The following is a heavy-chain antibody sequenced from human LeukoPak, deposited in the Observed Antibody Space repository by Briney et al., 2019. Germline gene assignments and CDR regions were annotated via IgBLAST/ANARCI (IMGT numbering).Heavy chain of an antibody. D-gene: IGHD3-16*01. CDR3: ARILYWGKSTYFDY. V-gene: IGHV5-51*01. CDR1: GYSFTSYW. J-gene: IGHJ4*02. Sequence: PGESLKISCKGSGYSFTSYWIGWVRRMPGKGLGWMGIIYPGDSDTRYSPSFQGQVTISADKSISTAYLQWSSLRASDTAMYYCARILYWGKSTYFDYLGQGTLVTDSS. CDR2: IYPGDSDT.